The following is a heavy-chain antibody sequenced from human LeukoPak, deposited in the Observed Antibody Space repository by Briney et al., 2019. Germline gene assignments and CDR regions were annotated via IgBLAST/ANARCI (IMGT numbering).Heavy chain of an antibody. J-gene: IGHJ4*02. V-gene: IGHV3-30*01. D-gene: IGHD3-22*01. CDR3: AGGYDSSGYYPFDY. Sequence: GGSLRLSCAASGYTFSSYAMHGVRQAPGEGLEGVAVISYDGSNNYYAASVKGRFTISRDNSKNTLYLQMNSMRAEDTAVYYCAGGYDSSGYYPFDYWGQGTLVTVSS. CDR1: GYTFSSYA. CDR2: ISYDGSNN.